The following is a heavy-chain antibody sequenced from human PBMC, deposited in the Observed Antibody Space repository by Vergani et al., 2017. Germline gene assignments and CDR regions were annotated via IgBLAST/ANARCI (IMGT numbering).Heavy chain of an antibody. V-gene: IGHV4-61*02. CDR2: IHTSGST. Sequence: QVQLQESGPGLVKPSQTLSLTCTVSGASINSPNYYWSWIRQPAGKGLEWIGRIHTSGSTNYNPSLKSRVTMSEDTSQNQFSLNLTSVTAADTAVYFCARGSCLGGSCNKPLFDYWGQGILVTVSS. J-gene: IGHJ4*02. CDR3: ARGSCLGGSCNKPLFDY. D-gene: IGHD2-15*01. CDR1: GASINSPNYY.